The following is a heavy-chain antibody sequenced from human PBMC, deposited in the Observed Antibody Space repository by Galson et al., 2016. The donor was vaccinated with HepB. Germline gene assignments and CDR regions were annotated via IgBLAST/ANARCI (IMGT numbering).Heavy chain of an antibody. J-gene: IGHJ3*02. CDR3: ARASHQIRFIDAFDI. CDR1: GFSFHSYA. Sequence: SLRLSCATSGFSFHSYAMHWVRQAPGKGLEWVASMSFDDYAKSYTDSVKGRFTVSRDNSKNTLYLQMNDLRVDDTALYFCARASHQIRFIDAFDIWGQGTQVTV. CDR2: MSFDDYAK. D-gene: IGHD3-3*01. V-gene: IGHV3-30*19.